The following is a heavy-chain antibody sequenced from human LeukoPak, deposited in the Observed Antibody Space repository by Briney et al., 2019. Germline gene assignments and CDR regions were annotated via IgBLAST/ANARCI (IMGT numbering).Heavy chain of an antibody. CDR3: ASSRGYSYGYGY. Sequence: SVKVSCKASGYTFTSYYMHWVRQAPGQGLEWMGGIIPIFGTANYAQKFQGRVTITADESTSTAYMELSSLRSEDTAVYYCASSRGYSYGYGYWGQGTLVTVSS. J-gene: IGHJ4*02. CDR1: GYTFTSYY. V-gene: IGHV1-69*13. D-gene: IGHD5-18*01. CDR2: IIPIFGTA.